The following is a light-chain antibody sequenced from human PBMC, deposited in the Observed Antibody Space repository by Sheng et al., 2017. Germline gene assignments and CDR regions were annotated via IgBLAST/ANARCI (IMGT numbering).Light chain of an antibody. Sequence: EIVLTQSPGTLSLSPGERATLSCRASQSVSSNLLAWYQQRAGQAPRLLIYGTSYRATGVPDRFSGSGSGTDFTLTISRLEPEDFAVYYCQQYGDLPWTFGQGTKVEIK. CDR3: QQYGDLPWT. CDR2: GTS. CDR1: QSVSSNL. J-gene: IGKJ1*01. V-gene: IGKV3-20*01.